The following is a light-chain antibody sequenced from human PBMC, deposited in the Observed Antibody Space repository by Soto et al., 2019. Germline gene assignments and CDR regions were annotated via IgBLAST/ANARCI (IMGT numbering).Light chain of an antibody. CDR3: SSFASSSTVV. V-gene: IGLV2-14*01. CDR1: ISDIGSYYY. Sequence: QSALTQPASVSGSPGQSITISCTGTISDIGSYYYVSWYQHYPGKAPHLIIYGVTNRPSGGSRRFSGSKSGNTASLTISGLHSEDEADYYCSSFASSSTVVFGGGTKVTVL. CDR2: GVT. J-gene: IGLJ3*02.